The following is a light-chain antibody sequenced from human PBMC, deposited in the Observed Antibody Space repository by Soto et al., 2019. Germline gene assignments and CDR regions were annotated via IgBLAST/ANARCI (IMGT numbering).Light chain of an antibody. Sequence: DFVMTQSPDSLAVSLGERATINCKSSQSVLSSSNNKNYLAWFQQKPGQPPKLVIYWASTRESGVPDRFSGSGSGTDFTLTISSLQAEDVAIYYCQQYFGDPLTFGGGAKVEIK. CDR1: QSVLSSSNNKNY. J-gene: IGKJ4*01. V-gene: IGKV4-1*01. CDR3: QQYFGDPLT. CDR2: WAS.